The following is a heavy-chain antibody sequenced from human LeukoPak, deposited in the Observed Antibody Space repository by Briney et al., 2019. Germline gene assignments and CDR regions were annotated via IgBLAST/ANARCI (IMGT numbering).Heavy chain of an antibody. V-gene: IGHV1-46*01. CDR2: INPSDGSA. J-gene: IGHJ2*01. Sequence: ASVKVSCKASGYTFTSNYMHWVRQAPGQGLEWMGIINPSDGSANSAQKFQGRVTMTRDTSTSTVYMELSNLRSEDTAVYYCARDRGKVVIATYWYFDLWGRGTPVTVSS. CDR1: GYTFTSNY. CDR3: ARDRGKVVIATYWYFDL. D-gene: IGHD3-22*01.